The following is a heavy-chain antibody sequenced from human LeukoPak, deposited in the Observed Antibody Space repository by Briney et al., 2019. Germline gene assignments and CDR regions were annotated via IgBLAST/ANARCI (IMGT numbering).Heavy chain of an antibody. V-gene: IGHV3-7*03. CDR1: GFTFSSYW. CDR2: IKQDGSEK. CDR3: ARDTAGVIVPAPIQENWFDP. Sequence: PGGSLRLSCAASGFTFSSYWMSWVRQAPGKGLEWVANIKQDGSEKYYVDSVKGRFSISRDNAKNSLYLQMNSLRSEDTAVYYCARDTAGVIVPAPIQENWFDPWGQGTLVTVSS. J-gene: IGHJ5*02. D-gene: IGHD2-2*02.